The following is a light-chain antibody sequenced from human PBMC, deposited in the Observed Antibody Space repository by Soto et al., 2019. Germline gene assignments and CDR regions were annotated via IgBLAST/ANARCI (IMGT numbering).Light chain of an antibody. V-gene: IGKV4-1*01. CDR3: QQYYTTPWT. Sequence: DIVMTQSPDSLAVSLGERATINCKSSQSVLYSSNNKNYLAWYQQEPGQPPKALIYWASTRESGVPGRFSGSGSGTDFTLTISSLQAEDVAVYYCQQYYTTPWTFGQGTKVDIK. CDR2: WAS. J-gene: IGKJ1*01. CDR1: QSVLYSSNNKNY.